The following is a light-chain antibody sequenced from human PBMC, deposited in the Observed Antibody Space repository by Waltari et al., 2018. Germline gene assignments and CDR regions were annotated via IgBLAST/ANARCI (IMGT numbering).Light chain of an antibody. Sequence: TPSPGTPSLSPGVRATLSCRARQSVSRSLAWYQQTPGQAPRLLIDGASSRATGVPDRFSGSGSGTDFSLTISRLEPEDFAVYYCQHYVSLPVSFGQGTKVEIK. J-gene: IGKJ1*01. CDR1: QSVSRS. V-gene: IGKV3-20*01. CDR3: QHYVSLPVS. CDR2: GAS.